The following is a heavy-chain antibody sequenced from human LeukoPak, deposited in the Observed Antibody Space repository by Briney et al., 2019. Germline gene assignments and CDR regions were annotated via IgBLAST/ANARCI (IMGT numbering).Heavy chain of an antibody. D-gene: IGHD3-16*02. V-gene: IGHV3-7*03. CDR3: ARDGIMITFGGVIVTGDGAFDI. CDR1: GFTFSSYW. CDR2: IKQDGSEK. J-gene: IGHJ3*02. Sequence: PGGSLRLSCAASGFTFSSYWMSWVRQAPGKGLEWVANIKQDGSEKYYVDSVKGRFTISRDNAKNSLYLQMNSLRAEDTAVYYCARDGIMITFGGVIVTGDGAFDIWGQGTMVTVSS.